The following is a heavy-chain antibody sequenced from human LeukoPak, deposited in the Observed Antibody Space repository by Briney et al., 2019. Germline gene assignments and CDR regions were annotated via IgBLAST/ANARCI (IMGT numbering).Heavy chain of an antibody. J-gene: IGHJ6*03. CDR2: INPNSGGT. CDR3: ARVGFLEWTYYYYYMDV. V-gene: IGHV1-2*02. Sequence: ASVKVSCKASGYTFTGYYMHWVRQAPGQGLEWMGWINPNSGGTNYAQKFQGRVTMTRDTSISTAYMELSRLRSDDTAVYYCARVGFLEWTYYYYYMDVWGKGTTVTVSS. D-gene: IGHD3-3*01. CDR1: GYTFTGYY.